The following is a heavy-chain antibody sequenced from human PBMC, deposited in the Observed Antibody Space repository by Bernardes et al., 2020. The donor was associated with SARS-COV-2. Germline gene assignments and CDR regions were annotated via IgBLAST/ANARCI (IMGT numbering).Heavy chain of an antibody. CDR3: ASSDWFDV. Sequence: SETLSLTCSVSGDSITSYYWNWIRQPAGKGLEWIGRIFTGGSTTYNPSLKSRVTMSVDTSKNQFSLKLTSVTAADTAVYYCASSDWFDVWGQGTLVIVSS. CDR2: IFTGGST. J-gene: IGHJ5*02. V-gene: IGHV4-4*07. CDR1: GDSITSYY.